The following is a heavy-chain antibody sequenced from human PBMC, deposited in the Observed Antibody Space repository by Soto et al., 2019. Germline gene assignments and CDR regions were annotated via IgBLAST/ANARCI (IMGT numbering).Heavy chain of an antibody. D-gene: IGHD3-16*02. Sequence: SVKVSCKASGGTFSSYAISWVRQAPGQGLEWMGGIIPIFGTANYAQKFQGRVTITADESTSTAYMELSSLRSEDTAVYYCARDAPYVWGSYRPYYFDYWGQGTLVTVSS. J-gene: IGHJ4*02. CDR2: IIPIFGTA. CDR1: GGTFSSYA. V-gene: IGHV1-69*13. CDR3: ARDAPYVWGSYRPYYFDY.